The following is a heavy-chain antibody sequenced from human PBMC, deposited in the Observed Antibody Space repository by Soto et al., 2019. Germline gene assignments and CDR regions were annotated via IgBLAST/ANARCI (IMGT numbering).Heavy chain of an antibody. CDR3: ARLHSGSYFDH. J-gene: IGHJ4*02. CDR2: IYWDVDK. Sequence: QITLKESGPTLVIPTQTLTLTCTFSGFSFNTRTAGVGWIRQPPGKALEWLALIYWDVDKRHSPSLKTRLTISKDTSKNQVVLTLTNMDPVHTGTYYCARLHSGSYFDHWGQGSLVTVSS. D-gene: IGHD1-26*01. V-gene: IGHV2-5*02. CDR1: GFSFNTRTAG.